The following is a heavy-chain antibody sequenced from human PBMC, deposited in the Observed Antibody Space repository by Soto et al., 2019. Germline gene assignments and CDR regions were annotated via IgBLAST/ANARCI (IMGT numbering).Heavy chain of an antibody. V-gene: IGHV4-39*01. Sequence: SETLSLTCTVSGRSISSSSFHWGWIRQPPGKGLEWIGSIYYSGSTYYSPSLKSRVTISVDTSKNQFSLKLSSVTAADTAVYYCARADSGYAHGYYYYGMDVWGQGTTVTVS. CDR2: IYYSGST. CDR1: GRSISSSSFH. CDR3: ARADSGYAHGYYYYGMDV. J-gene: IGHJ6*02. D-gene: IGHD5-12*01.